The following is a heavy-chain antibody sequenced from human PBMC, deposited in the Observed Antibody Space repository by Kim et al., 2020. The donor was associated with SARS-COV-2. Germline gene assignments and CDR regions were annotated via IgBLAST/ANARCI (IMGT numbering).Heavy chain of an antibody. CDR3: ARGTGEGDV. Sequence: SETLSLTCTVSGGSISSYYWSWIRQPPGKGLEWIGWIHYSGNTNYNPSLKSRVTISVDTSKNQFSLKLSSVTAADTAVYYCARGTGEGDVWGQGTTVTVSS. D-gene: IGHD3-16*01. V-gene: IGHV4-59*01. J-gene: IGHJ6*02. CDR2: IHYSGNT. CDR1: GGSISSYY.